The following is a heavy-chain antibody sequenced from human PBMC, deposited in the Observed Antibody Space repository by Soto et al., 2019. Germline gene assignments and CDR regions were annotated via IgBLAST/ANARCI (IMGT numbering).Heavy chain of an antibody. J-gene: IGHJ4*02. Sequence: PGGSLRLSCAASGFTFSSYWMHWVRQAPGKGLVWVSRINPDGSATNYADSVKGRFTISRDNAKNTLYLQMNSLRAEETAVFYCGRGGSDSPMAPGYWGQGTLVTISS. CDR1: GFTFSSYW. CDR2: INPDGSAT. V-gene: IGHV3-74*01. D-gene: IGHD5-18*01. CDR3: GRGGSDSPMAPGY.